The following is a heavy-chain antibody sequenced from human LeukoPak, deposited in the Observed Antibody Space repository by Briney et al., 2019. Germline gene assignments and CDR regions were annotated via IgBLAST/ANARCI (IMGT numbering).Heavy chain of an antibody. CDR3: AKDPGDYYGSGSWYYYYYMDV. D-gene: IGHD3-10*01. V-gene: IGHV3-23*01. CDR2: ISGSGGST. CDR1: GFTFSSYG. J-gene: IGHJ6*03. Sequence: PGGSLRLSCAASGFTFSSYGMSWVRQAPGKGLEWVSAISGSGGSTYYADSVKGRFTISRDNSKNTLYLQMNSLRAEDTAVYYCAKDPGDYYGSGSWYYYYYMDVWGKGTTVTISS.